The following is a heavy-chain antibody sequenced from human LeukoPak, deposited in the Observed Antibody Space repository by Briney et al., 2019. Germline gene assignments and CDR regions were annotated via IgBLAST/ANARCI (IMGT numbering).Heavy chain of an antibody. CDR1: GFTFTGYG. CDR3: AKAQDFYGSGRDAFDI. Sequence: GGSLRLSCAASGFTFTGYGMHWVRQAPGKGLEWVAFIRSDGSNKYYADSVKGRFTISRDSSKNTLYLQMNSLRAEDTAVYYCAKAQDFYGSGRDAFDIWGQGTMVTVSS. V-gene: IGHV3-30*02. J-gene: IGHJ3*02. D-gene: IGHD3-10*01. CDR2: IRSDGSNK.